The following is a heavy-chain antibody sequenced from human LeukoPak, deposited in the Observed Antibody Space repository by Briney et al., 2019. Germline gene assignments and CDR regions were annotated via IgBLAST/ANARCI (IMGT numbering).Heavy chain of an antibody. CDR3: AKVPMVRGVISFDY. J-gene: IGHJ4*02. CDR2: ISGSGGST. CDR1: GFTFSSYS. Sequence: GGSLRLSCAASGFTFSSYSMNWVRQAPGKGLEWVSAISGSGGSTYYADSVKGRFTISRDNSKNTLYLQMNSLRAEDTAVYYCAKVPMVRGVISFDYWGQGTLVTVSS. D-gene: IGHD3-10*01. V-gene: IGHV3-23*01.